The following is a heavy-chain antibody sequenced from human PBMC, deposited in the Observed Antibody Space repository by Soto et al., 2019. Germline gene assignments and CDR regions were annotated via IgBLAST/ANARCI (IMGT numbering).Heavy chain of an antibody. CDR1: GGSFSGYY. V-gene: IGHV4-34*01. J-gene: IGHJ4*02. D-gene: IGHD3-22*01. CDR2: INHSGST. Sequence: QVQLQQWGAGLLKPSETLSLTCAVYGGSFSGYYWSWIRQPPGKGLEWIGEINHSGSTNYNPSLKSRVTISVDTSKNQFSMKVSSVTAADTAVYYCATHDSSGHYYDYWGQGTLVTVSS. CDR3: ATHDSSGHYYDY.